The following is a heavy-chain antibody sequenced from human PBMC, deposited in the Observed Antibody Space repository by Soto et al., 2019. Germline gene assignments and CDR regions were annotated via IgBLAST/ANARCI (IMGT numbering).Heavy chain of an antibody. CDR1: GFTFDDYA. CDR2: ISWDSADI. D-gene: IGHD3-10*01. J-gene: IGHJ5*02. V-gene: IGHV3-9*01. CDR3: AKDGSGSESSPDHCDA. Sequence: EVHLVESGGGLVQPGTSLRLSCAASGFTFDDYAMHWVRQAPGKGLEWISGISWDSADIVYADSVRGRFTISRDNANNSLYLRMNRLRSEDTAFDFCAKDGSGSESSPDHCDAWCQGTLVTVSS.